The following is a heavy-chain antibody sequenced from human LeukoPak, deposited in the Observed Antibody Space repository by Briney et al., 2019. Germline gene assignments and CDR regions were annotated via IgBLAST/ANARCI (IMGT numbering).Heavy chain of an antibody. J-gene: IGHJ4*02. D-gene: IGHD2-2*01. CDR1: GYSFTSYW. V-gene: IGHV5-51*01. CDR3: ARHGSQLGYCSSTSCPWAH. CDR2: IYPGDSDT. Sequence: GESLKIPCKGSGYSFTSYWIGWVRQMPGKGLEWMGIIYPGDSDTRYSPSFQGQVTISADKSISTAYLQWSSLKASDTAMYYCARHGSQLGYCSSTSCPWAHWGQGTLVTVSS.